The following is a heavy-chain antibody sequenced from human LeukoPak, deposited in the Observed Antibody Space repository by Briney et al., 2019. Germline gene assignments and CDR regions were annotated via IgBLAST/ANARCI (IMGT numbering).Heavy chain of an antibody. CDR3: ARDGGFTYYDSSGFDY. CDR1: GGSISSYY. CDR2: IYYSGST. J-gene: IGHJ4*02. D-gene: IGHD3-22*01. Sequence: SETLSLTCTVSGGSISSYYWSWIRQPPGKGLEWIGYIYYSGSTNYNPPLKSRVTISVDTSKNQFSLKLSSVTAADTAVYYCARDGGFTYYDSSGFDYWGQGTLVTVSS. V-gene: IGHV4-59*01.